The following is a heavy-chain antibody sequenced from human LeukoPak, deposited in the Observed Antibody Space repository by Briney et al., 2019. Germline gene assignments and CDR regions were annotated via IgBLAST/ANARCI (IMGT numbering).Heavy chain of an antibody. V-gene: IGHV3-74*01. CDR2: INSDGSTT. Sequence: QPGGSLRLSCAASGFTFSSYWMHWVRQAPGKGLVWVSRINSDGSTTNYADSVKGRFTISRDNAKNTLGLQMNSLRAEDTAVYYCARRSSGSPPYYFDYWGQGTLVTVSS. J-gene: IGHJ4*02. CDR1: GFTFSSYW. CDR3: ARRSSGSPPYYFDY. D-gene: IGHD1-26*01.